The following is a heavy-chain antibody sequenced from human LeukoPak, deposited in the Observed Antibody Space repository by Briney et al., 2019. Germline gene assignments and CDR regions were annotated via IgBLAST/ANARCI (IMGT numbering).Heavy chain of an antibody. Sequence: GGSLRLSCAASGFTFSSYGMHWVRQAPGKGLEWVAVIWYDGSNKYYADSVKGRFTISRDNSKNTLYLQMNSLRAEDTAVYYCAKSHCSSTSCYTLYYYYGMDVWGQGTTVTVSS. D-gene: IGHD2-2*02. CDR2: IWYDGSNK. V-gene: IGHV3-33*06. CDR3: AKSHCSSTSCYTLYYYYGMDV. J-gene: IGHJ6*02. CDR1: GFTFSSYG.